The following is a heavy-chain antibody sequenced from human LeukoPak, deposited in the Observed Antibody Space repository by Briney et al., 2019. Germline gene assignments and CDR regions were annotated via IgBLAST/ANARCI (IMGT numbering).Heavy chain of an antibody. J-gene: IGHJ4*02. V-gene: IGHV3-23*01. CDR3: AKGHSSGWYKPSNFFDY. CDR2: LSDTGVST. D-gene: IGHD6-19*01. Sequence: GGSLRLSCAASGFTFSRFAMAWVRQAPGKGLEWVSTLSDTGVSTYYADSVKGRFTISRDNSKNTLYLQINSLRAEGTAVYYCAKGHSSGWYKPSNFFDYWGQGTQVTVSS. CDR1: GFTFSRFA.